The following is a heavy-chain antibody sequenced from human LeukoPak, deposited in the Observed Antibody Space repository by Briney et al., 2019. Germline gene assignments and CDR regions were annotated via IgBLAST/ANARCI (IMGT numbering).Heavy chain of an antibody. CDR2: FDPEDGET. J-gene: IGHJ4*02. D-gene: IGHD1-26*01. CDR3: ATEGPIYGFGELLYYFDY. CDR1: GYTFTSYG. V-gene: IGHV1-24*01. Sequence: ASVKVSCKASGYTFTSYGISWVRQAPGKGLEWMGGFDPEDGETIYAQKFQGRVTMTEDTSTDTAYMELSSLRSEDTAVYYCATEGPIYGFGELLYYFDYWGQGTLVTVSS.